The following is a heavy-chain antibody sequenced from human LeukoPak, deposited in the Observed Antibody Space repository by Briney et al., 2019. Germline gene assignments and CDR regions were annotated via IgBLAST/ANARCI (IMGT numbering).Heavy chain of an antibody. D-gene: IGHD6-19*01. CDR3: ARDSSGWSSDAFDI. V-gene: IGHV4-59*01. CDR1: GGSISSYY. CDR2: IYYSGST. J-gene: IGHJ3*02. Sequence: SETLSLTCTVSGGSISSYYWSWIRQPPGKGLEWIGYIYYSGSTNYNPSLRSRVTISVDTSKNQFSLKLSSVTAADTAVYYCARDSSGWSSDAFDIWGQGTMVTVSS.